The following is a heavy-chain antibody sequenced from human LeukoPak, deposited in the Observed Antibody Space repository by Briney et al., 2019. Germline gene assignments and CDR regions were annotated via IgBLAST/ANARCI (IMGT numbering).Heavy chain of an antibody. CDR1: GLTFSNSA. CDR2: ITTGGST. J-gene: IGHJ6*04. V-gene: IGHV3-23*01. Sequence: GGALRLSCAASGLTFSNSAMSWVGQAPGKGLEGVSTITTGGSTYYADSVRGRFTISRDNSENTLYLRMNSLRAEDTAVYYCAKGVALGGKGTTVTVSS. CDR3: AKGVAL.